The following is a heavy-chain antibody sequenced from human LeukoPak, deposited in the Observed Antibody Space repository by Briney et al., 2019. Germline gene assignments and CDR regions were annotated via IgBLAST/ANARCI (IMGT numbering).Heavy chain of an antibody. CDR1: GYTFTGYY. D-gene: IGHD5-12*01. V-gene: IGHV1-2*02. J-gene: IGHJ5*02. CDR3: ARYIVATIDNWFDP. CDR2: INPNSGGT. Sequence: ASVTVSCKASGYTFTGYYMHWVRQAPGQRLEWIGWINPNSGGTTYAQKFQGRVTMTRDESTSTAYMELSSLRSEDTAVYYCARYIVATIDNWFDPWGQGTLVTVSS.